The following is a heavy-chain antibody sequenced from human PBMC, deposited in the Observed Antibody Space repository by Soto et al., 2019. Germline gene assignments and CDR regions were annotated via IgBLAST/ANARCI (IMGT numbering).Heavy chain of an antibody. V-gene: IGHV4-31*03. CDR3: AREGRSSGWYIGNNWFHP. D-gene: IGHD6-19*01. CDR1: GGSISSGGYY. CDR2: IYYSGST. Sequence: SETLSLTCTVSGGSISSGGYYWSWIRQHPGKGLEWIGYIYYSGSTYYNPSLKSRVTISVDTSKNQFSLKLSSVTAADTAVYYCAREGRSSGWYIGNNWFHPWGQGTLVTVSS. J-gene: IGHJ5*02.